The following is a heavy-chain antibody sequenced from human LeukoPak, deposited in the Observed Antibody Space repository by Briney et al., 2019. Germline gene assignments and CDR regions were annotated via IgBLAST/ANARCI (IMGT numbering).Heavy chain of an antibody. CDR2: ISSSGSTI. Sequence: GGSLRLSCAASGLTFSSSEMDWVRQATGKGLEWVSYISSSGSTIYYADSVKGRFTISRDNAKNSLYLQMNRLRAEDTALYYCAGDFYGGYSYGSGRYWGQGTLVTVSS. D-gene: IGHD5-18*01. CDR3: AGDFYGGYSYGSGRY. J-gene: IGHJ4*02. V-gene: IGHV3-48*03. CDR1: GLTFSSSE.